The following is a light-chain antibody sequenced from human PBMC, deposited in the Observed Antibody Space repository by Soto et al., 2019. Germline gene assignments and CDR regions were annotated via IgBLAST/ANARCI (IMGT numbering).Light chain of an antibody. CDR3: QQWA. J-gene: IGKJ1*01. V-gene: IGKV1-5*03. CDR1: QSISSW. CDR2: KAS. Sequence: DIQMTQSPSTLSASVGDRVTITCRASQSISSWLAWYQQKPGKAPKLLIYKASSLESGVPSRFSGSGSGTEFTLTISSLPPDDFATYYCQQWAFGQGTKVEIK.